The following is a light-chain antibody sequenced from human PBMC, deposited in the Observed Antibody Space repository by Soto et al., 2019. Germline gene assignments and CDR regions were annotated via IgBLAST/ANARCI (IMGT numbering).Light chain of an antibody. CDR1: TSNIGPNA. CDR2: SNN. J-gene: IGLJ3*02. Sequence: QSALTQPPSASGTPGQRVTISCSGSTSNIGPNAVNWYHQLPGTAPKVLIYSNNQRPSGVTDRFSGTKSGTSASLAISGLQSDDEGDYYCAAWDDSLNGWVFGGGTKLTVL. CDR3: AAWDDSLNGWV. V-gene: IGLV1-44*01.